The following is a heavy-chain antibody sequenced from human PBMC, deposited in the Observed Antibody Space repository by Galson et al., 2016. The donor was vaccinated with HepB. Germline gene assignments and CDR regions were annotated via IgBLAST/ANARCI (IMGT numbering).Heavy chain of an antibody. J-gene: IGHJ5*02. CDR1: GGTISRYY. Sequence: SETLSLTCAVSGGTISRYYWSWIRQPPGKEMEWIGYIFYSGTTKYNPSLKSRVTISVDTSKNQSSLKLTSLTAADTAVYYCARDFDPFGPWGQGILVTVSS. D-gene: IGHD3-9*01. CDR2: IFYSGTT. CDR3: ARDFDPFGP. V-gene: IGHV4-59*01.